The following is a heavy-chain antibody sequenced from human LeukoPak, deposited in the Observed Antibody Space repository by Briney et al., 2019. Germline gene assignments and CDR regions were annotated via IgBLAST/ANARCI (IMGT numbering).Heavy chain of an antibody. CDR3: ARYYDSSEIFDY. J-gene: IGHJ4*02. CDR1: GGSISSYY. D-gene: IGHD3-22*01. CDR2: IYYSGST. Sequence: SETLSLTCTVSGGSISSYYWSWIRQPPGKGLEWIGYIYYSGSTNYNPSLKSRVTISVDTSKNQFSLKLSSVTAADTAVYYCARYYDSSEIFDYGGQGTLVTVSS. V-gene: IGHV4-59*01.